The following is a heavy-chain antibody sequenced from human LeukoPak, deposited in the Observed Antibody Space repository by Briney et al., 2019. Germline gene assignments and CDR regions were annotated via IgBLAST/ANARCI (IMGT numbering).Heavy chain of an antibody. Sequence: PSETLSLTCTVSGGSIGSYYWSWIRQPPGKGLEWIGYIYYSGSTNYNPSLKSRVTISVDTSKNQFSLKLSSVTAADTAVYYCAREEQGPFDYWGQGTLVTVSS. CDR3: AREEQGPFDY. V-gene: IGHV4-59*01. D-gene: IGHD1-26*01. J-gene: IGHJ4*02. CDR2: IYYSGST. CDR1: GGSIGSYY.